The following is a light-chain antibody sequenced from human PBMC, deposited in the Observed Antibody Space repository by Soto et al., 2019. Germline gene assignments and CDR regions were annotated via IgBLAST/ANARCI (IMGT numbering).Light chain of an antibody. V-gene: IGLV2-14*01. J-gene: IGLJ1*01. CDR2: DVN. Sequence: QSVLTQPASMSGSPGQSITISCTGTSSDIGDYNYVSWYQQRPDEAPKLVIYDVNSRPSGVSDRFSGSKSGNTASLTISGLQTEDEADYYCCSYTSSITYVFGTGTRSPS. CDR1: SSDIGDYNY. CDR3: CSYTSSITYV.